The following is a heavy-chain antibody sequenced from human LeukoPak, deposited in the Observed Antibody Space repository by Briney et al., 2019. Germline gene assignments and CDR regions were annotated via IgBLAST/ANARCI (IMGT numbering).Heavy chain of an antibody. V-gene: IGHV4-61*02. J-gene: IGHJ6*04. D-gene: IGHD6-13*01. Sequence: SQTLSLTCTVSGGSISSGSYYWSWIRQPAGKGLEWIGRIYTSGSTNYNPSLKSRVTISVDTSKNQFSLKLSSVTAADTAVYYCARERYSSSSRRLDVWGKGTTVTVSS. CDR2: IYTSGST. CDR3: ARERYSSSSRRLDV. CDR1: GGSISSGSYY.